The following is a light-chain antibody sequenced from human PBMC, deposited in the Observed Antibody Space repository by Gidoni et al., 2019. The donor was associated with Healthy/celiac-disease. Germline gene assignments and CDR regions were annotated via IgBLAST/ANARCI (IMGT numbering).Light chain of an antibody. Sequence: EIVLTQSPGTLSLSPGERATLACRASQSVSSSYLAWCQQKPVQAPRLLIYGASSRATGIPDRFSGSGSGTDFTLTISRLEPEDFSVYYCQQYGSSPLYTFXQXTKLEIK. CDR3: QQYGSSPLYT. CDR1: QSVSSSY. CDR2: GAS. J-gene: IGKJ2*01. V-gene: IGKV3-20*01.